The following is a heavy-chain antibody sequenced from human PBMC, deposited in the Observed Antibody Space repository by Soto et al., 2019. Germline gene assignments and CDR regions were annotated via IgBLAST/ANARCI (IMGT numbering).Heavy chain of an antibody. D-gene: IGHD4-4*01. CDR2: FDPEDGET. V-gene: IGHV1-24*01. CDR3: ATAGYSGYYYGMDV. Sequence: GASVKVSCKVSGYTLTELSMHWVRQAPGKGLEWMGGFDPEDGETIYAQKFQGRVTMTEDTSTDTAYMELSSLRSEDTAVYYCATAGYSGYYYGMDVWGQGTTGTVSS. J-gene: IGHJ6*02. CDR1: GYTLTELS.